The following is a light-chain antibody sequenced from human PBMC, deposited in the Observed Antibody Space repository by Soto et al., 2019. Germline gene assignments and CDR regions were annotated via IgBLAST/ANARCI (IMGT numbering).Light chain of an antibody. CDR3: QQRISWPPT. CDR2: DAS. Sequence: EIVLTQSPATLSLSPGERATVSCRASQSVSIYLAWYQQKPGQAPRLLIYDASNRATGIPARFSGSGSGADFALAIGSLEPKDVAVSYCQQRISWPPTFGQGTRLETK. V-gene: IGKV3-11*01. CDR1: QSVSIY. J-gene: IGKJ5*01.